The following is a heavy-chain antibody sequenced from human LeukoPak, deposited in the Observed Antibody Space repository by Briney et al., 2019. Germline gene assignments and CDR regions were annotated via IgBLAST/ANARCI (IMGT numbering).Heavy chain of an antibody. CDR2: LYTSGNT. Sequence: PSETLSLTCTVSGGSISSYHWSWMRPPAGKGLEWIGRLYTSGNTKYNPSLKSRVTMSVDKSKNQFSLKLSSVTAADTAVYYCARDFSHERWFDPWGQGTLVTVSS. CDR3: ARDFSHERWFDP. CDR1: GGSISSYH. J-gene: IGHJ5*02. V-gene: IGHV4-4*07.